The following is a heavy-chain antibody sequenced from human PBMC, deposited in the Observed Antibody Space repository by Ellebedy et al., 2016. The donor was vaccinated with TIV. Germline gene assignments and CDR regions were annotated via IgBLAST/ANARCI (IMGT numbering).Heavy chain of an antibody. V-gene: IGHV4-31*01. J-gene: IGHJ2*01. D-gene: IGHD3-22*01. CDR3: ARARGGGYYPYWYFDL. Sequence: MPSETLSLTCTVSGGSISSGGYYWSWIRRPPGKGLEWIGYIYYDKRISYNPSLKSQFTISIDTFKNQFSLKLTSVTAADTAVYYCARARGGGYYPYWYFDLWGRGTLVTVSS. CDR1: GGSISSGGYY. CDR2: IYYDKRI.